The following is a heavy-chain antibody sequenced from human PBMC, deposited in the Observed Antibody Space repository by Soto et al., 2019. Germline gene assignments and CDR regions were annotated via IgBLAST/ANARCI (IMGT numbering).Heavy chain of an antibody. CDR3: ARRRYCGADCYSQYYYGMDI. D-gene: IGHD2-21*02. Sequence: QVQLVQSGAELKKPGSSVKVSCRSGGDTFSSYTVSWVRQAPGQGLEWMGRVIPDLGVTNYARKFQGRVSITAEKSTSTAYLELRSLTSGDSGVYYCARRRYCGADCYSQYYYGMDIWGQGTTVIVSS. V-gene: IGHV1-69*02. CDR1: GDTFSSYT. J-gene: IGHJ6*02. CDR2: VIPDLGVT.